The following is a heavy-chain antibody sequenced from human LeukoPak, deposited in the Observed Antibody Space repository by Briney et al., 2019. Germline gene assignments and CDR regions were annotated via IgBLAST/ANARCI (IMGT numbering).Heavy chain of an antibody. D-gene: IGHD3-22*01. Sequence: SETLSLTCAVYGGSFSGYYWSWIRQPPGKGLEWIGEINHSGSTNYNPSLKSRVTISVDTSKNQFSLKLSSVTAADTAVYYCARKAGGYDSSGYYPYYYYYMDVWGKGTTVTISS. V-gene: IGHV4-34*01. CDR1: GGSFSGYY. CDR3: ARKAGGYDSSGYYPYYYYYMDV. J-gene: IGHJ6*03. CDR2: INHSGST.